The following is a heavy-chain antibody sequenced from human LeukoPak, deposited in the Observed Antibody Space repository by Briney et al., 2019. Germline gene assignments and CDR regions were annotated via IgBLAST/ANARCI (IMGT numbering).Heavy chain of an antibody. V-gene: IGHV1-2*02. CDR1: GYTFTGYY. J-gene: IGHJ6*03. D-gene: IGHD3-3*01. CDR3: ARERPTFGVAARTYYYMDV. CDR2: INPNSGGT. Sequence: ASVKVSCKASGYTFTGYYMHWVRQAPGQGLEWMGWINPNSGGTNYAQKFQGRVTMTRATSISTAYMELSRLRSDDTAVYYCARERPTFGVAARTYYYMDVWGKGTTVTVSS.